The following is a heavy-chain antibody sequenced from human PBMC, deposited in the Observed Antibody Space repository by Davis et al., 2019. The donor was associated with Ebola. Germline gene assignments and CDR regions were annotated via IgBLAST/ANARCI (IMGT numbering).Heavy chain of an antibody. CDR2: IYSGGST. D-gene: IGHD2-8*01. Sequence: PGGSLRLSCAASGFTVSNNFMMWVRQAPGKGLEWVSLIYSGGSTHYADSVKGRFTISRDNSKNTLYLQMNSLRVEDTAVYYCARDGNGGGFRGQGTLVTVSS. CDR3: ARDGNGGGF. CDR1: GFTVSNNF. J-gene: IGHJ4*02. V-gene: IGHV3-53*01.